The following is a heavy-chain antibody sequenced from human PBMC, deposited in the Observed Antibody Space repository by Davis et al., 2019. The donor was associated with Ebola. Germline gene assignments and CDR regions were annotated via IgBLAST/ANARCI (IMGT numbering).Heavy chain of an antibody. CDR1: GGSISSSSYY. D-gene: IGHD2-8*01. V-gene: IGHV4-39*01. J-gene: IGHJ4*02. Sequence: SETLSLTCTVSGGSISSSSYYWGWIRQPPGKGLEWIGSIYYSGSTYYNPSLKSRVTISVDTSKNQFSLKLGSVTAADTAVYYCARGRYCTNGVCYTGGPDYWGQGTLVTVSS. CDR3: ARGRYCTNGVCYTGGPDY. CDR2: IYYSGST.